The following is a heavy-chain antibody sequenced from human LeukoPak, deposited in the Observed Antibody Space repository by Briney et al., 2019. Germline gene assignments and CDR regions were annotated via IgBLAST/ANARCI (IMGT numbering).Heavy chain of an antibody. J-gene: IGHJ3*02. Sequence: PSETLSLTCAVYGGSFSGYYWSWIRQPPGKGLEWIGEINHSGSTNYNPSLKSRVTISVDRSKNQFSLKLSSVTAADTAVYYCAREVKQQLVSFLCAFDIWGQGTMVTVSS. CDR1: GGSFSGYY. CDR3: AREVKQQLVSFLCAFDI. CDR2: INHSGST. D-gene: IGHD6-13*01. V-gene: IGHV4-34*01.